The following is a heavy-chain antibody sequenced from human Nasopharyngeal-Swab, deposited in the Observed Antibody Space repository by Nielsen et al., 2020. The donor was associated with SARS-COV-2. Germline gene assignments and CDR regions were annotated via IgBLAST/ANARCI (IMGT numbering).Heavy chain of an antibody. Sequence: SLKISCAASGFTFDDYAMHWVRQAPGKGLEWVSGISWNSGSIGYADSVKGRFTISRDNAKNSLYLQMNSLRAEDTALYYRAKDIIGGSSGSYYYYYYGMDVWGQGTTVTVSS. D-gene: IGHD3-10*01. J-gene: IGHJ6*02. CDR3: AKDIIGGSSGSYYYYYYGMDV. V-gene: IGHV3-9*01. CDR2: ISWNSGSI. CDR1: GFTFDDYA.